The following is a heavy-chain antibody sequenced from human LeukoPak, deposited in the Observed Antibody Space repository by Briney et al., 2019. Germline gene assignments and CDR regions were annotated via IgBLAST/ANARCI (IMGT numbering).Heavy chain of an antibody. J-gene: IGHJ6*02. V-gene: IGHV4-59*02. D-gene: IGHD6-6*01. CDR2: MYYSGNT. CDR3: ARHISSHFYGMDV. Sequence: SETLSLTCTVSGDSVRSFHWSWIRQPPGKGLEWIGHMYYSGNTNYNPSLKSRVTISVDTSKNQFSLKLSSVTAADTAVYYCARHISSHFYGMDVWGQGTTVTVSS. CDR1: GDSVRSFH.